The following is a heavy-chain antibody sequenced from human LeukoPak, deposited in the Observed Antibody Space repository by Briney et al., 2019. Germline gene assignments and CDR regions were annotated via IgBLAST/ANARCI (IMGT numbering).Heavy chain of an antibody. CDR1: GFTFNNYG. CDR2: IRYDGSNT. D-gene: IGHD2/OR15-2a*01. V-gene: IGHV3-30*02. Sequence: GGTLRLSCAASGFTFNNYGMHWVRQAPGKGLEWLAFIRYDGSNTYYADSVKGRFTVSRDDSKNTLYLQMNSLRGDDTAVYYCAKDGTSYYYIYYWGQGTLVTVSS. J-gene: IGHJ4*02. CDR3: AKDGTSYYYIYY.